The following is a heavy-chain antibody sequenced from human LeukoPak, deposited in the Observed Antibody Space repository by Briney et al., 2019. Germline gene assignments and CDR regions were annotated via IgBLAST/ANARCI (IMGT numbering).Heavy chain of an antibody. Sequence: GGSLRLSCAASGFIFTNYGMHWVRQAPGKGLDCVAVISTDGRDKFYADSVKGRFTISRDNSKNTLFLQMNSLRAEDTALYYCARSPYSNYPTSDYWGQGTLVTVSS. CDR2: ISTDGRDK. J-gene: IGHJ4*02. V-gene: IGHV3-30*04. D-gene: IGHD4-11*01. CDR1: GFIFTNYG. CDR3: ARSPYSNYPTSDY.